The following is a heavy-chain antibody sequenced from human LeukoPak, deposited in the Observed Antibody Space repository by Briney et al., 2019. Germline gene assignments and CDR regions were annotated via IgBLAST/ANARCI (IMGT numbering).Heavy chain of an antibody. CDR2: IYPGDSDT. CDR1: GYSFSTSW. D-gene: IGHD2-21*01. J-gene: IGHJ4*02. Sequence: GEALKISCKGSGYSFSTSWIGWVRQMPEKGLEWVGIIYPGDSDTRYSPSFRGQVTISADKSIRTAYLQGGRLKASDTAMYYCARRGMRDSLYYFDYWGQGTLVTVSS. CDR3: ARRGMRDSLYYFDY. V-gene: IGHV5-51*01.